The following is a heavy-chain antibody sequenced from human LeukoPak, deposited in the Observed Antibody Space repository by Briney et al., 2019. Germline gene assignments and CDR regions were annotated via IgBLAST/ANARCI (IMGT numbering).Heavy chain of an antibody. CDR3: ARAYSSSWPINYYYYYGMDV. Sequence: ASVKVSCKASGYTFTSYDITWVRQATGQGLEWMGWMNPNSGNTGYAQKFQGRVTMTRNTSISTAYMELSSLRSEDTAVYYCARAYSSSWPINYYYYYGMDVWGQGTTVTVSS. J-gene: IGHJ6*02. CDR1: GYTFTSYD. D-gene: IGHD6-13*01. V-gene: IGHV1-8*01. CDR2: MNPNSGNT.